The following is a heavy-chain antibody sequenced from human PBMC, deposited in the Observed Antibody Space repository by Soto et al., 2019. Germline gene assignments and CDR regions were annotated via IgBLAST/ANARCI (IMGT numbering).Heavy chain of an antibody. CDR3: ATTYYYGSGSSGP. CDR2: INHSGST. D-gene: IGHD3-10*01. V-gene: IGHV4-34*01. J-gene: IGHJ5*02. Sequence: ASETLSLTCAVYGGSFSGYYWSWIRQPPGKGLEWIGEINHSGSTNYNPSLKSRVTISVDTSKNQFSLKLSSVTAADTAVYYCATTYYYGSGSSGPWGQGTLVTVSS. CDR1: GGSFSGYY.